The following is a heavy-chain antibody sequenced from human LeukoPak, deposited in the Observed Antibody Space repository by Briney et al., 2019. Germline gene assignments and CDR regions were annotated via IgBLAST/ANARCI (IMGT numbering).Heavy chain of an antibody. CDR2: IYYSGST. CDR3: ARVSSSSWPYNWFDP. CDR1: DGSINSDNPY. J-gene: IGHJ5*02. V-gene: IGHV4-61*01. Sequence: SETLSLTCTVSDGSINSDNPYWSWIRQPPGKGLEWIGYIYYSGSTNYNPSLKSRVTISVDTSKNQFSLKLSSVTAADTAVYYCARVSSSSWPYNWFDPWGQGTLVTVSS. D-gene: IGHD6-13*01.